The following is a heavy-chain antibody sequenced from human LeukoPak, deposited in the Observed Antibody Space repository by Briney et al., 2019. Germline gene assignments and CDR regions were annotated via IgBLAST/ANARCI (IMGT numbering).Heavy chain of an antibody. V-gene: IGHV3-48*03. CDR3: ARDRRVGATWSVGAFDI. J-gene: IGHJ3*02. CDR1: GFSLTTYE. D-gene: IGHD1-26*01. CDR2: ISSSGDSI. Sequence: PGGSLRLSGAASGFSLTTYEMNWVRQAPGKRLEWVSYISSSGDSIYYADSVKGRFTISRDNAKNSLSLQMNSLRAEDTAIYYCARDRRVGATWSVGAFDIWGQGTTVTVSS.